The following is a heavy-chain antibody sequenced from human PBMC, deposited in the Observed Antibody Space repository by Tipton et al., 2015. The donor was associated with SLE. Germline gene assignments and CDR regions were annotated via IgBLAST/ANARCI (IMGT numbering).Heavy chain of an antibody. J-gene: IGHJ4*02. CDR3: ARGLRITMNRPIFDY. D-gene: IGHD3-22*01. CDR1: GVSISTSRYY. Sequence: TLSLTCSVSGVSISTSRYYWSWIRQPPGKGLEWIGEINHSGSTSYNPSLKSRVTISVDTSKNQFSLKLSSVTAADTAVYYCARGLRITMNRPIFDYWGQGTLVTVSS. V-gene: IGHV4-39*07. CDR2: INHSGST.